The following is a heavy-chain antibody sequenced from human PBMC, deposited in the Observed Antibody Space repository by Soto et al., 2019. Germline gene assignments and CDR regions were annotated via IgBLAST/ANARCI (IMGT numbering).Heavy chain of an antibody. CDR1: GYTFSSYD. Sequence: ASVKVSCKASGYTFSSYDINWVRQATGQGLEWMGWMNVNSGNTGYAQKFQGRVTMTRNTSISTAYMELRSLRSEDTAVYYCARPVRSGSSGYYYAIRFDPWGQGTQVTVSS. V-gene: IGHV1-8*01. CDR2: MNVNSGNT. D-gene: IGHD3-22*01. J-gene: IGHJ5*02. CDR3: ARPVRSGSSGYYYAIRFDP.